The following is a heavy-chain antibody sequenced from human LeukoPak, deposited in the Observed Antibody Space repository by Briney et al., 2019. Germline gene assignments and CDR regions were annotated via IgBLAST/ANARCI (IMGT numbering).Heavy chain of an antibody. D-gene: IGHD4/OR15-4a*01. Sequence: PGGSLRLSCAASGFTFSRYWMAWVRQAPGKGLEWVANIRGDAGDKGYADSVRDRFTISRGNGKNSLYLQMNSLTAEDTAVHYCAGDVHGALDFWGQGTLVVVSS. CDR3: AGDVHGALDF. CDR1: GFTFSRYW. CDR2: IRGDAGDK. J-gene: IGHJ4*02. V-gene: IGHV3-7*01.